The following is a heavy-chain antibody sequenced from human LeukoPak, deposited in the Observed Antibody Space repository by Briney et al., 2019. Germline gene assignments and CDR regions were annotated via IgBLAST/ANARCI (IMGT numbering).Heavy chain of an antibody. V-gene: IGHV1-2*02. CDR3: ARGQNLRVGAPPGY. J-gene: IGHJ4*02. Sequence: ASVKVSCKASGYTFTGYYMRWVRQAPRQGVEWMGWINPNSGGTNYAQKFQGRVTMTRDTSISTAYMELSRLRSDDTAVYYCARGQNLRVGAPPGYWGQGTLVTVSS. D-gene: IGHD1-26*01. CDR1: GYTFTGYY. CDR2: INPNSGGT.